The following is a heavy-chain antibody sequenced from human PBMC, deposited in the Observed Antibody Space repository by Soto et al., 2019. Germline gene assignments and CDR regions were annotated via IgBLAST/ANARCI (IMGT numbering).Heavy chain of an antibody. CDR2: FDPEDGET. CDR3: ATAGGGVVAATSYYYYGMDV. J-gene: IGHJ6*02. V-gene: IGHV1-24*01. Sequence: ASVKVSCKVSGYTLTELSMHWVRQAPGKGLEWMGGFDPEDGETIYAQKFQGRVTMTEDTSTDTAYMELSSLRSGDTAVYYCATAGGGVVAATSYYYYGMDVWGQGTTVTVSS. CDR1: GYTLTELS. D-gene: IGHD2-15*01.